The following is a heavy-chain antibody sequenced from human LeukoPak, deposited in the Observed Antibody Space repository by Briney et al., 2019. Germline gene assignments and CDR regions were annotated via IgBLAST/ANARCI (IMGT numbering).Heavy chain of an antibody. J-gene: IGHJ6*03. Sequence: GASVKVSCKASGYTFTSYGISWVRQAPGQGLEWMGWISAYNGNTNYAQKLQGRVTMTTDTSTSTAYMEVRSLRSDDTAVYYCARDQRGRHLVDYYYMDVWGKGTTVPVSS. CDR2: ISAYNGNT. CDR3: ARDQRGRHLVDYYYMDV. CDR1: GYTFTSYG. V-gene: IGHV1-18*01.